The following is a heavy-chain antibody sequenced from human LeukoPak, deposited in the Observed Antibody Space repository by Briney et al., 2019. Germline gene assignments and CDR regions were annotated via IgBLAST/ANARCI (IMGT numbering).Heavy chain of an antibody. CDR2: INPNSGGT. CDR3: ARGHTSPIFGVVIIPYFDY. V-gene: IGHV1-2*02. J-gene: IGHJ4*02. D-gene: IGHD3-3*01. CDR1: GYTFTGYY. Sequence: ASVKVSCKASGYTFTGYYMHWVRQAPGQGLEWMGWINPNSGGTNYAQKFQGRVTMTRDTSISTAYMELSRLRSDDTAVYYCARGHTSPIFGVVIIPYFDYWGQGTLVTVSS.